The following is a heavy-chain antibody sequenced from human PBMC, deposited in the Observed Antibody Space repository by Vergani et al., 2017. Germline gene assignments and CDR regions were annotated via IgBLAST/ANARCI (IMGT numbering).Heavy chain of an antibody. CDR3: ARLVGATGIDY. CDR1: GFTFSSYS. D-gene: IGHD1-26*01. Sequence: EVQLVESGGGLVKPGGSLRLSCAASGFTFSSYSMNWVRQAPGKGLEWVSSISSSSSYIYYANSVKGRFTISRDNAKNSLYLQMNSLRAEDTAVYYCARLVGATGIDYWGQGTLVTVSS. CDR2: ISSSSSYI. J-gene: IGHJ4*02. V-gene: IGHV3-21*01.